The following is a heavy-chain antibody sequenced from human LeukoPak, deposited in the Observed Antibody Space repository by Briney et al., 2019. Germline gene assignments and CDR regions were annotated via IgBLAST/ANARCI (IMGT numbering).Heavy chain of an antibody. D-gene: IGHD3-22*01. Sequence: PGGSLRLSCAASGFTFSSYEMNWVRQAPGKGLEWVSYISSSGSTIYYADSVKGRFTISRDNAKNPLYLQMNSLRVEDTAVYYCARDQTYYYDSSGYRGLDYWGQGTLVTVSS. V-gene: IGHV3-48*03. CDR2: ISSSGSTI. J-gene: IGHJ4*02. CDR3: ARDQTYYYDSSGYRGLDY. CDR1: GFTFSSYE.